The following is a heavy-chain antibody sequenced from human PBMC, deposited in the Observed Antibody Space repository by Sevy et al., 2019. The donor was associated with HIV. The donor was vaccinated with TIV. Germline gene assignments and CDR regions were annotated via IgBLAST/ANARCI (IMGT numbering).Heavy chain of an antibody. V-gene: IGHV4-59*01. CDR3: ARGASYYDTNWFDP. J-gene: IGHJ5*02. CDR1: GGSISSYY. Sequence: SETLSLTCTVSGGSISSYYWSWIRQPPGKGLEWIGYIYYSGCTNYNPSLKSRVTISVDTSKNQFSLKLSSVTAADTAVYYCARGASYYDTNWFDPWGQGTLVTVSS. D-gene: IGHD3-9*01. CDR2: IYYSGCT.